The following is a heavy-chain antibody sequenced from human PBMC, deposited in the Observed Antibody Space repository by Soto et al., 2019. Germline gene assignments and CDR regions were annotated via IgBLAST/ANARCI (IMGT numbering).Heavy chain of an antibody. Sequence: QVQLQESGPGLVKPSGTLSLTCAVSGGSIRSSNWWSWVRQPPGKGLEWIGEIYHSWSTNYNPSLKNRVTIAVDKSKHQFSLYLSSVTAADTAVYYCARAYSSSSGRDCWGQGTLVTVSS. CDR1: GGSIRSSNW. CDR3: ARAYSSSSGRDC. V-gene: IGHV4-4*02. CDR2: IYHSWST. J-gene: IGHJ4*02. D-gene: IGHD6-6*01.